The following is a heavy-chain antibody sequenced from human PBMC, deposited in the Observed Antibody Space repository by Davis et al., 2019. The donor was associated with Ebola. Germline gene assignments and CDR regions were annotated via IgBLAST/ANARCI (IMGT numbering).Heavy chain of an antibody. CDR2: IYPPDSDT. CDR3: ARRPAVIMAGMDV. V-gene: IGHV5-51*01. J-gene: IGHJ6*03. CDR1: GFSVTNYW. Sequence: KVSCKGSGFSVTNYWIAWVRQMPGEGLEWMGIIYPPDSDTRYSPSFQGQVTISADKSINTAYLQWNSLKASDIAMYYCARRPAVIMAGMDVWGKGTTVTVS. D-gene: IGHD2-21*01.